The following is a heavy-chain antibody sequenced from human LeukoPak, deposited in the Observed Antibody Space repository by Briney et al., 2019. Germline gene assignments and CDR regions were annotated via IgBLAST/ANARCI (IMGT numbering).Heavy chain of an antibody. CDR1: GFSISSYY. D-gene: IGHD6-19*01. Sequence: AETLSLTCTVSGFSISSYYLTWIRQAPGKGLEWVGYIYYNGSTNYNPSLKSRVTISVDTSKNKFSLKLSSVIAADTAVYYCARQSRGIAVAGLDCWGQGTLVTVSS. J-gene: IGHJ4*02. V-gene: IGHV4-59*08. CDR2: IYYNGST. CDR3: ARQSRGIAVAGLDC.